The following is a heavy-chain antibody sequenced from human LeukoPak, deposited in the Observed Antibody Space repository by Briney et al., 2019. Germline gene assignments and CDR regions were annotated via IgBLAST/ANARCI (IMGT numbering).Heavy chain of an antibody. Sequence: SETLSLTCTVSGGSISSGDYFWTWIRQHPGKGLEWIGYIAYSASTYCNPSLKSRVTISVDTSKNQFSLKVSSVTAADAAVYYCARDRSSSSFYYGMDVWGQGTTVTVSS. J-gene: IGHJ6*02. D-gene: IGHD6-13*01. CDR3: ARDRSSSSFYYGMDV. CDR1: GGSISSGDYF. V-gene: IGHV4-31*03. CDR2: IAYSAST.